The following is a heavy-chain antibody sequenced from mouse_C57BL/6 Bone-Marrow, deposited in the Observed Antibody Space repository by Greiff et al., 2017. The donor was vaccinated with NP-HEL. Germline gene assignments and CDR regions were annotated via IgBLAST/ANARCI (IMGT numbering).Heavy chain of an antibody. D-gene: IGHD1-1*01. Sequence: VQLQQSGPELVKPGASVKISCKASGYTFTDYYMNWVKQSHGKSLEWIGDINPNNGGTSYNQKFKGKATLTVDKSSSTAYMELRSLTSEDSAVYYCARRHYGSRDYAMDYWGQGTSVTVSS. CDR1: GYTFTDYY. CDR3: ARRHYGSRDYAMDY. J-gene: IGHJ4*01. V-gene: IGHV1-26*01. CDR2: INPNNGGT.